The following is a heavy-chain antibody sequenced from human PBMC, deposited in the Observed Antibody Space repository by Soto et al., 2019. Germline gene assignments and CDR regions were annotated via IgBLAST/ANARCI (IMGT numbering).Heavy chain of an antibody. J-gene: IGHJ6*02. CDR1: GYTFTSYA. V-gene: IGHV1-3*01. CDR3: ASLSRYCSSTSCYDEYYYYGMDV. D-gene: IGHD2-2*01. Sequence: QVQLVQSGAEVKKPGASVKVSCKASGYTFTSYAMHWVRQAPGQRLEWMGWINAGNGNTKYSQKFQGRVTITRDTSASTAYIELSSLRSEDTAVYYCASLSRYCSSTSCYDEYYYYGMDVWGQGTTVTVSS. CDR2: INAGNGNT.